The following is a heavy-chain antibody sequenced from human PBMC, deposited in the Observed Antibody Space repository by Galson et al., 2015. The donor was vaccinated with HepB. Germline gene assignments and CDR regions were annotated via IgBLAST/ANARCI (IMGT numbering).Heavy chain of an antibody. CDR1: GFTFNYFA. V-gene: IGHV3-30*04. CDR3: AREMTPGPVYYYGMDI. CDR2: LSYDGSDK. Sequence: LRLSCAASGFTFNYFAMSWVRQAPGRGLEWVATLSYDGSDKYHADSVKGRFTISRENSKNTVYLHMNSLRAEDTAVYYCAREMTPGPVYYYGMDIWGQGTTVTVS. D-gene: IGHD3-10*01. J-gene: IGHJ6*02.